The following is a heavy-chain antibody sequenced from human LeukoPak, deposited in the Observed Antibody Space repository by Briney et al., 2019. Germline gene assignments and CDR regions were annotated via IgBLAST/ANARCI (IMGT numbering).Heavy chain of an antibody. J-gene: IGHJ3*02. Sequence: ASVKVSCKASGYTFTNYYMHWVRQAPGQGLEWMGLINPGGGNTSYAQKFQGRVTMTRDMSTSTVYMELSSLRSEDTAVYYCARVFGSGREAFDIWGQGTMVTVSS. CDR3: ARVFGSGREAFDI. V-gene: IGHV1-46*01. CDR2: INPGGGNT. D-gene: IGHD6-19*01. CDR1: GYTFTNYY.